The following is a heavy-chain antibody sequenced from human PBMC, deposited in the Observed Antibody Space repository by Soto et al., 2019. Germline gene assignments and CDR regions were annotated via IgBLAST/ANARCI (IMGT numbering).Heavy chain of an antibody. Sequence: QVQLQESGPGLVKPSQTLSLTCTVSGGSISSGGYYWSWIRQHPGKGLEWIGYIYYSGSTYYNPSLKSRVTTSVDTSKDQFSLKLSSVTAADTAVYSCARSPDQWLVDYWGQGTLVTVSS. CDR1: GGSISSGGYY. V-gene: IGHV4-31*03. D-gene: IGHD6-19*01. CDR2: IYYSGST. J-gene: IGHJ4*02. CDR3: ARSPDQWLVDY.